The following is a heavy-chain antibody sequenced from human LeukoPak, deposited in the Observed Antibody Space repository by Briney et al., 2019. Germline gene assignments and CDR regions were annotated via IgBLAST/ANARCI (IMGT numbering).Heavy chain of an antibody. Sequence: GGSLRLSCAASGFTFRSYWMSWVRQVPGKGLEWVANIKQDGSEKYYVDSVKGRFTISRDNAKKSLYLQMNSLRAVDTAVYYCARDGGPFDYWGQGTLVIVSS. CDR3: ARDGGPFDY. V-gene: IGHV3-7*01. J-gene: IGHJ4*02. CDR2: IKQDGSEK. CDR1: GFTFRSYW. D-gene: IGHD3-16*01.